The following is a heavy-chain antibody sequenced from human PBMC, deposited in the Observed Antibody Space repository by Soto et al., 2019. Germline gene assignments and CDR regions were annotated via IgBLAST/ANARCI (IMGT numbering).Heavy chain of an antibody. CDR2: IWYDGSNK. J-gene: IGHJ6*02. CDR1: GFTFSSYG. Sequence: PGGSLRLSCAASGFTFSSYGMHWVRQAPGKGLEWVAVIWYDGSNKYYADSVKGRFTISRDNSKNTLYLQMNSLRAEDTAVYYCARDVRDGYNYDYYYGMDVWGQGTTVTVSS. D-gene: IGHD5-12*01. CDR3: ARDVRDGYNYDYYYGMDV. V-gene: IGHV3-33*01.